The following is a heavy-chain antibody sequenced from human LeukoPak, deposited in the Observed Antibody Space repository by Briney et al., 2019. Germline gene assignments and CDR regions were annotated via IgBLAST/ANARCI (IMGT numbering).Heavy chain of an antibody. Sequence: ASVKVSCKASGYTFTSYDISWVRQAPGQGLEWMGWISGNNGNTNYAEQFQGRVTMTTDTSTSTAYMEMRSLRSDDTAVYFCARETTLVKGIMTGIYYSHMDVWGKGTTVTVSS. J-gene: IGHJ6*03. CDR1: GYTFTSYD. CDR2: ISGNNGNT. V-gene: IGHV1-18*01. D-gene: IGHD3-10*01. CDR3: ARETTLVKGIMTGIYYSHMDV.